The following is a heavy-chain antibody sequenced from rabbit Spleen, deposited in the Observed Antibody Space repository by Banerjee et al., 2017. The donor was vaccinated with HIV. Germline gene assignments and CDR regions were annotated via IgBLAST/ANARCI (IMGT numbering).Heavy chain of an antibody. Sequence: QEQLVESGGGLVKPGASLTLTCEASGFPFSEKAVMCWVRQAPGKGLTWIACINVATGKAVYASWAKGRFTCSKTSSTTVTLQVTSLTVADTATYFCARDTGSSFSSYGMDLWGPGTLVTVS. CDR3: ARDTGSSFSSYGMDL. V-gene: IGHV1S45*01. D-gene: IGHD8-1*01. CDR2: INVATGKA. CDR1: GFPFSEKAV. J-gene: IGHJ6*01.